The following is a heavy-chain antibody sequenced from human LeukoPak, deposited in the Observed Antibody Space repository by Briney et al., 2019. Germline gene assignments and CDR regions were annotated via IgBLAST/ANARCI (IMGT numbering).Heavy chain of an antibody. D-gene: IGHD3-3*01. V-gene: IGHV4-61*01. J-gene: IGHJ5*02. CDR3: ARVGILRFPSNWFDP. Sequence: SETLSLTCTVSGGSISSGSYYWSWIRQPPGKGLEWIGYIYYSGGTRYNPSLKSRVTISVDTSKNQFSLKLSSVTAADTAVYYCARVGILRFPSNWFDPWGQGTLVTVSS. CDR1: GGSISSGSYY. CDR2: IYYSGGT.